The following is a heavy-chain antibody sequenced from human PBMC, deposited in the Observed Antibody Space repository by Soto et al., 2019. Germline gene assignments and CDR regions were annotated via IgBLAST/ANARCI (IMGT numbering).Heavy chain of an antibody. CDR2: ISGSGATT. J-gene: IGHJ5*02. Sequence: GGSLRLSCEASGFTFSNYAMSWGRQAPGKGLEWVSVISGSGATTYYADSVKGRFTISRDNSKNTLYVQMSSLRSEDTAVYYCARRVYNCSSTSCYSLGRPYNWFDPWGQGTLVTVSS. V-gene: IGHV3-23*01. CDR1: GFTFSNYA. CDR3: ARRVYNCSSTSCYSLGRPYNWFDP. D-gene: IGHD2-2*01.